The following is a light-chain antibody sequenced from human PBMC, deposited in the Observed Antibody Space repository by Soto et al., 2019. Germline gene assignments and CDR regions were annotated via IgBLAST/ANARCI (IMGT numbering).Light chain of an antibody. J-gene: IGKJ1*01. Sequence: EIGMTQSPATLSVSPGGRATLSCRASQSVNSSYLAWYQHHPGQAPRLLIYSTSIRATGIPDRFSGSGSGTDFTLTISRLEPEDFAVYYCQQYGSSPPTFGQGTKV. CDR1: QSVNSSY. V-gene: IGKV3-20*01. CDR2: STS. CDR3: QQYGSSPPT.